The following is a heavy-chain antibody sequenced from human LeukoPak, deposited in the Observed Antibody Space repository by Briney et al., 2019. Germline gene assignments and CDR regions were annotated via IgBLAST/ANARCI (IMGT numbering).Heavy chain of an antibody. V-gene: IGHV4-34*01. CDR1: GGSFSGYY. CDR3: ARGTKYYDILTGYYSPYYFDY. D-gene: IGHD3-9*01. Sequence: PSETLSLTCAVYGGSFSGYYWSWIRQPPWKGLEWIGEINHSGSTNYNPSLKSRVTISVDTSKNQFSLKLSSVTAADTAVYYCARGTKYYDILTGYYSPYYFDYWGQGTLVTVSS. CDR2: INHSGST. J-gene: IGHJ4*02.